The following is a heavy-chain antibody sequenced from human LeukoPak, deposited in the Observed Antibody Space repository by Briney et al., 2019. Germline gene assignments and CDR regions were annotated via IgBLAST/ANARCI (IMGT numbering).Heavy chain of an antibody. D-gene: IGHD5-24*01. CDR3: ASSLPEMATMMKDY. J-gene: IGHJ4*02. V-gene: IGHV1-69*02. CDR1: GGTFSSYT. Sequence: SVKVSCKASGGTFSSYTISWVRQAPGQGLEWMGRIIPILGIANYAQKFQGRVTITADKSTSTAYMELSSLRSEDTAVYYCASSLPEMATMMKDYWGQGTLVTVSS. CDR2: IIPILGIA.